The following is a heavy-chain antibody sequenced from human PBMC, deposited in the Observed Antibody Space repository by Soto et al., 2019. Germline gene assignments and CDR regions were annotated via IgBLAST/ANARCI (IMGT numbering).Heavy chain of an antibody. CDR3: VASLAASGLNWIVP. CDR2: ISHLETT. V-gene: IGHV4-30-2*06. J-gene: IGHJ5*02. D-gene: IGHD6-13*01. Sequence: SETLSFTCSVSGVTMSYGGYSWSWIRQSPGKGLEWLGYISHLETTYYNPSFKSRVTMSVDASKNQFSLRLTSMTAADTAVYYCVASLAASGLNWIVPSCPALLVTVS. CDR1: GVTMSYGGYS.